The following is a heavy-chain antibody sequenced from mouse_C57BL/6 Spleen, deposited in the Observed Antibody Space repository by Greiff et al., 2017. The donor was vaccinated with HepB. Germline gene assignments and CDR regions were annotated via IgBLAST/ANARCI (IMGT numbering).Heavy chain of an antibody. D-gene: IGHD1-1*01. Sequence: EVQLVESGGGLVQPKGSLKLSCAASGFTFNTYAMHWVRQAPGKGLEWVARIRSKSSNYATYYADSVKDRFTISRDDSQSMLYLQMNNLKTEDTAMYYGVRGRNYDGSSYDWYFDVWGTGTTVTVSS. V-gene: IGHV10-3*01. J-gene: IGHJ1*03. CDR2: IRSKSSNYAT. CDR3: VRGRNYDGSSYDWYFDV. CDR1: GFTFNTYA.